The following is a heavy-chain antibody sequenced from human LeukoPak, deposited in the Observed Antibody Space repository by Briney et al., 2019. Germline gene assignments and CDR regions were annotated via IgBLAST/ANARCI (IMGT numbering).Heavy chain of an antibody. CDR1: GFTFSRYW. V-gene: IGHV3-74*01. Sequence: PGGSLRLSCAASGFTFSRYWMHWVRQAPGKGLVWVSRINSDGSSRTYADSVKGRFTISRDNAKNTLSLQMNSLRTEDTAVYYCAREVCIGGSCSVFDYWGQGTLVTVSS. J-gene: IGHJ4*02. D-gene: IGHD2-15*01. CDR2: INSDGSSR. CDR3: AREVCIGGSCSVFDY.